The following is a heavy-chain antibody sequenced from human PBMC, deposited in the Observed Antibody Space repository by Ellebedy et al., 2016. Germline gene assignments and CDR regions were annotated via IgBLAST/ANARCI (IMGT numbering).Heavy chain of an antibody. CDR1: GGSISSGGYY. D-gene: IGHD6-13*01. V-gene: IGHV4-31*03. CDR3: ARELRGIAAADGLYYFDY. CDR2: IYYSGST. J-gene: IGHJ4*02. Sequence: SETLSLXXTVSGGSISSGGYYWSWIRQHPGKGLEWIGYIYYSGSTYYNPSLKSRVTISVDTSKNQFSLKLSSVTAADTAVYYCARELRGIAAADGLYYFDYWGQGTLVTVSS.